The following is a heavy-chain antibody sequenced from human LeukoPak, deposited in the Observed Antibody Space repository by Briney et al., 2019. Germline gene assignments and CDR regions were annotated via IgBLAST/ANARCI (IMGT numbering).Heavy chain of an antibody. Sequence: GGSLRLSCAASGFTFSNYAMTWVRQAPGKGLEWVSGISGSGGSTYYADSVKGRFTFSRDNSKNMLYLQMNSLRVDDTAIYYCAKDQAHYYDILTGPHYFDYWGQGTLVTVSS. V-gene: IGHV3-23*01. CDR3: AKDQAHYYDILTGPHYFDY. CDR1: GFTFSNYA. J-gene: IGHJ4*02. D-gene: IGHD3-9*01. CDR2: ISGSGGST.